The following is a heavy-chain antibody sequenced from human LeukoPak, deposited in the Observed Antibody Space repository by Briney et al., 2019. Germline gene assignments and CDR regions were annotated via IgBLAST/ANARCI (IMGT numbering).Heavy chain of an antibody. D-gene: IGHD6-6*01. CDR3: ARVSSRIAARPGAFDI. CDR1: GYTFTSYD. CDR2: INPNSGGT. J-gene: IGHJ3*02. Sequence: GASVKVSCKASGYTFTSYDINWVRQAPGQGLEWMGWINPNSGGTNYAQKFQGRVTMTRDTSISTAYMELSRLRSEDTAVYYCARVSSRIAARPGAFDIWGQGTMVTVSS. V-gene: IGHV1-2*02.